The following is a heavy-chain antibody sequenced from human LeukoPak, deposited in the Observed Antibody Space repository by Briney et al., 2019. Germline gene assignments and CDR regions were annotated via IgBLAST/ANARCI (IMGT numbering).Heavy chain of an antibody. V-gene: IGHV3-74*01. J-gene: IGHJ4*02. CDR1: GFTFSSYW. CDR3: LAAAGTIG. D-gene: IGHD6-13*01. Sequence: GGSVRLSCAASGFTFSSYWMHWVRQAPGKGLVWVSRVNSDGSTTNYADSVKGRFTISRDNTKNTLYLQMNSLRAEDTAVYFCLAAAGTIGWGQGTLVTVSS. CDR2: VNSDGSTT.